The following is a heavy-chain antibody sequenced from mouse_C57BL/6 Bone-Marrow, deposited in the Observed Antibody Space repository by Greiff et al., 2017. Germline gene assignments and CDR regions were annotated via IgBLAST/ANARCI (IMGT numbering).Heavy chain of an antibody. V-gene: IGHV1-82*01. Sequence: VQLQQSGPELVKPGASVKISCKASGYAFSSSWMNWVKQRPGKGLEWIGRIYPGDGDTNYNGKFKGKATLTADKSSSTAYMQLSSLTSADSAVYFGARTRLVVANWGQGPLVSVAA. CDR2: IYPGDGDT. CDR1: GYAFSSSW. D-gene: IGHD1-1*02. J-gene: IGHJ3*01. CDR3: ARTRLVVAN.